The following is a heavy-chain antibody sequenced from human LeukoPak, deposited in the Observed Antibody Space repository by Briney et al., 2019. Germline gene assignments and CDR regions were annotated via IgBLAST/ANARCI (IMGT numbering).Heavy chain of an antibody. CDR1: GGSISSSSYY. D-gene: IGHD6-13*01. V-gene: IGHV4-39*07. CDR2: IYYSGST. J-gene: IGHJ3*02. CDR3: ARVAQQLVLRHVDAFDI. Sequence: SETLSLTCTVSGGSISSSSYYWGWIRQPPGKGLEWIGSIYYSGSTYYNPSLKSRVTISVDTSKNQFSLKLSSVTAADTAVYYCARVAQQLVLRHVDAFDIWGQGTMVTVSS.